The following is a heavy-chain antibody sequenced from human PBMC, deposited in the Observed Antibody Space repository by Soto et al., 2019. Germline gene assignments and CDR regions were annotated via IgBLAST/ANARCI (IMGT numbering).Heavy chain of an antibody. CDR2: IGGSGDTT. CDR1: GFTFSSYA. J-gene: IGHJ6*04. Sequence: GGSLRLSCAASGFTFSSYAMTWVRQAPWKGLEWVSAIGGSGDTTYYADSVKGRFTISRDNSQSTLFLQLNSLRAEDTAVYYCAKSRAGSCYSSVDVWGKGTTVTVSS. D-gene: IGHD2-15*01. CDR3: AKSRAGSCYSSVDV. V-gene: IGHV3-23*01.